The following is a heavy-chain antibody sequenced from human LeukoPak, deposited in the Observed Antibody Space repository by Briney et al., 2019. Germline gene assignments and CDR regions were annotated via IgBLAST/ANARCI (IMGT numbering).Heavy chain of an antibody. CDR2: IYYSGST. CDR3: ASKAGTSFDY. CDR1: GGSISSSSYY. V-gene: IGHV4-39*01. J-gene: IGHJ4*02. D-gene: IGHD2-2*01. Sequence: SETLSLTCTVSGGSISSSSYYWGWIRQPLGKGLEWIGSIYYSGSTYYNPSLKSRVTISVDTSKNQFSLKLSSVTAADTAVYYCASKAGTSFDYWGQGTLVTVSS.